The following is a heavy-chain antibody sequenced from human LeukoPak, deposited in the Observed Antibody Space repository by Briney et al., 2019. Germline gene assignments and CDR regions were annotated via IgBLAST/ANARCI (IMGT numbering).Heavy chain of an antibody. CDR2: IKADGSEK. D-gene: IGHD6-13*01. CDR1: GFTFNNYW. V-gene: IGHV3-7*03. CDR3: ARGPSAGYGTTFFDP. J-gene: IGHJ5*02. Sequence: GGSLGLSCSASGFTFNNYWMGWVRQAPGKGLEWVASIKADGSEKYYVDSVKGRFTISRDNTKNSLFLEMNSLRAEDAAMYFCARGPSAGYGTTFFDPWGQGTLVTVSS.